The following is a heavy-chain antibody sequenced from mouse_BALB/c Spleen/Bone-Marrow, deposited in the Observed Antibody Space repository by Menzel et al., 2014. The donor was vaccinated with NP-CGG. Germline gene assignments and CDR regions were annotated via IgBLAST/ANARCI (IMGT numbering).Heavy chain of an antibody. Sequence: EVMLVESGGGLVQPGGSRKLSCAASGFTFSSFGMHWVRQAPEKGLEWVAYISSGSSTIYYADTVKGRFTISRDNPKNTLFLQITNLRSEDTAMYYCAIEGYYDYWGQGTTLTVSS. V-gene: IGHV5-17*02. CDR3: AIEGYYDY. J-gene: IGHJ2*01. D-gene: IGHD2-3*01. CDR1: GFTFSSFG. CDR2: ISSGSSTI.